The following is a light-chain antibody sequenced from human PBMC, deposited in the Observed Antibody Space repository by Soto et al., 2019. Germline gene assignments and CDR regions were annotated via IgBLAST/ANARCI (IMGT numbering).Light chain of an antibody. CDR1: SSNIESNT. CDR3: ATCDDNLSGQV. Sequence: QSVLTQPPSASGTPGQRVTISCSGSSSNIESNTVSWYQQLPGTAPKLLIYNNDQRPSGVPDRFSGSKSATSASLAVSGLQSEDEADYYCATCDDNLSGQVFGGGTKLTVL. CDR2: NND. V-gene: IGLV1-44*01. J-gene: IGLJ2*01.